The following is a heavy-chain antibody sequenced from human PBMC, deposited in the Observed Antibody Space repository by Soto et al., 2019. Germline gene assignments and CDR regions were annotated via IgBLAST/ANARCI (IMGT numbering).Heavy chain of an antibody. Sequence: QLQLQESGPGLVKPSETLSLTCTVSGGSLSSSSYYWGWIRQPPGKGLEWIGSIYYSGSTYYNPSLKSRVTISVDTSKNQFSLKLSFVTAADTAVYYCARLGGSYRSWFDPWGQGTLVTVSS. D-gene: IGHD1-26*01. CDR1: GGSLSSSSYY. J-gene: IGHJ5*02. V-gene: IGHV4-39*01. CDR2: IYYSGST. CDR3: ARLGGSYRSWFDP.